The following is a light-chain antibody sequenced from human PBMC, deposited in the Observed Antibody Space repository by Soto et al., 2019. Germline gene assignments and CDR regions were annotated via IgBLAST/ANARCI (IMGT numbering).Light chain of an antibody. J-gene: IGKJ1*01. V-gene: IGKV1-6*01. CDR2: AAS. CDR1: QDIRND. Sequence: AIQMTQSPSSLSASVGDRVTITCRASQDIRNDLGWYQEKVGQAPKLLIYAASKLQSGVPSRFSGSGSGTDFTLTISSLQTEDFATDYCLQDYNYPWTFGQGTKVEI. CDR3: LQDYNYPWT.